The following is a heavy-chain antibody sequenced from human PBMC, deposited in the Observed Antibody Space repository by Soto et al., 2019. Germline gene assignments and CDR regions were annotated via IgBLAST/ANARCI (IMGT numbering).Heavy chain of an antibody. Sequence: EVQLLQSGGDLVQPGGSLRLSCAASGFTFSSYAMSWVRQAPGKGLDWVSAIGGNSDGGKTYYADSVKGRFTISRDNAKNILFLQMGSLRADDTAVYYCVREGLTGVTPFADYWGQGTLVTVSS. CDR2: IGGNSDGGKT. D-gene: IGHD1-20*01. CDR1: GFTFSSYA. J-gene: IGHJ4*02. CDR3: VREGLTGVTPFADY. V-gene: IGHV3-23*01.